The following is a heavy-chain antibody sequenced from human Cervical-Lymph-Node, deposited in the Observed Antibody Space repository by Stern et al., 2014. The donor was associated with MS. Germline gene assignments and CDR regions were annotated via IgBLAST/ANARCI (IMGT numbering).Heavy chain of an antibody. CDR1: GYSFNIYW. V-gene: IGHV5-51*01. CDR3: ARRGMDV. J-gene: IGHJ6*02. Sequence: VQLVESGAEVKKPGESLTISCKGFGYSFNIYWIAWVRQRPGKGLEWMGIIYPDDSDTGYSPSFQGHGTFSVDKSISTACLQGSSLKPSDTATYFCARRGMDVWGQGTSVTVSS. CDR2: IYPDDSDT.